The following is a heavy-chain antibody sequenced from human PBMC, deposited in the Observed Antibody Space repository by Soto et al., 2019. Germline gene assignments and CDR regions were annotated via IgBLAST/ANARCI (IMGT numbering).Heavy chain of an antibody. Sequence: QITLKESGPTLVKPTQTLTLTCTFSGFSLSTSGVAVGWIRQPPGKALEWLALIYWDDDKRYSPSLKSRLTITNDTSKHQVVLTMTNMDPVDTATYYCAHRPPERGLATFDPWGQGTLVTVSS. D-gene: IGHD1-1*01. V-gene: IGHV2-5*02. CDR3: AHRPPERGLATFDP. CDR2: IYWDDDK. CDR1: GFSLSTSGVA. J-gene: IGHJ5*02.